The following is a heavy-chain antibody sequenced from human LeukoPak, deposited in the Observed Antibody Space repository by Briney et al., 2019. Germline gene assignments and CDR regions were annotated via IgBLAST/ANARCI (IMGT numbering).Heavy chain of an antibody. J-gene: IGHJ4*02. CDR2: ISGRSGYT. Sequence: GSLRLSCAASGFTFRSYSVNWVRPAPVKGLELVSAISGRSGYTYYADSVKGRFTISRDNAKNSLYLQMNSLRAEDTAVYYCARDKVVVAAMEYWGQGTLVTVSS. V-gene: IGHV3-21*01. D-gene: IGHD2-15*01. CDR3: ARDKVVVAAMEY. CDR1: GFTFRSYS.